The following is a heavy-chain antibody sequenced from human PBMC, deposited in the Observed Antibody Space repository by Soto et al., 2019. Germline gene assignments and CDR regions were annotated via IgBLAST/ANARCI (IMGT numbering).Heavy chain of an antibody. CDR1: GGSISSSSYY. J-gene: IGHJ5*02. CDR2: IDYSGST. V-gene: IGHV4-39*01. D-gene: IGHD3-10*01. Sequence: SETLSLTCTVSGGSISSSSYYWGWIRQPPGKGLEWIGSIDYSGSTYYNPSLKSRVTISVDTSKNQFSLKLSSVTAADTAVYYCARHPRVTMVRGVYNRFDPWGQGTLVTVSS. CDR3: ARHPRVTMVRGVYNRFDP.